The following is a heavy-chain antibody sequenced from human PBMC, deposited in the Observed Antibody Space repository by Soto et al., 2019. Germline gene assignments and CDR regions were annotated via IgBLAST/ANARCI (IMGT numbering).Heavy chain of an antibody. CDR2: ISAYNGNT. J-gene: IGHJ4*02. CDR3: AYQGYCSSTSCRFDY. D-gene: IGHD2-2*01. Sequence: GASVKVSCKASGYTFTSYGISWVRHAPGQGLEWMGWISAYNGNTNYAQKLQGRVTMTTDTSTSTAYMELRSLRSDDTAVYYCAYQGYCSSTSCRFDYWGQGTMVTVSS. CDR1: GYTFTSYG. V-gene: IGHV1-18*01.